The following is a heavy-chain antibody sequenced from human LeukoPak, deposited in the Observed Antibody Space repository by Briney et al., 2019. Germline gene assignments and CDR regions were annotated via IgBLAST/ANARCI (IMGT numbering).Heavy chain of an antibody. J-gene: IGHJ4*02. CDR2: VWSDGSNR. CDR1: GFTFNTYG. Sequence: GGSLRLSCAASGFTFNTYGMHWVRQAPGKGLEWIAVVWSDGSNRFYADSVEGRFTVSRDNSKNTLYLQMNSLRAEDTAVYYCAKSNTESQTTVGNWGQGTLVSVSS. V-gene: IGHV3-33*06. D-gene: IGHD1-14*01. CDR3: AKSNTESQTTVGN.